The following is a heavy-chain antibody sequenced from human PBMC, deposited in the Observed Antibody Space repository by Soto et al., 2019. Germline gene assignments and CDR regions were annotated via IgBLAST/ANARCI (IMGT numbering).Heavy chain of an antibody. D-gene: IGHD1-1*01. CDR3: ARTGTTTDYYYSGMDV. CDR2: IYYSGST. CDR1: GGSISSYY. J-gene: IGHJ6*02. V-gene: IGHV4-59*01. Sequence: SETLSLTCTVSGGSISSYYWSWIRQPPGKGLEWIGYIYYSGSTNYNPSLKSRVTISVDTSKNQFSLKLSSVTAADTAVYYCARTGTTTDYYYSGMDVWGQGTTVTVSS.